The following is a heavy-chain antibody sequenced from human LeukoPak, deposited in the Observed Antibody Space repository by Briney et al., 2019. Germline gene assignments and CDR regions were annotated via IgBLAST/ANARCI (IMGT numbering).Heavy chain of an antibody. CDR1: GFTFSSYA. CDR2: ISGSGGST. V-gene: IGHV3-23*01. CDR3: AKNLFRIPVVVPAAIGYYYMDV. Sequence: AGGSLRLSCAASGFTFSSYAVSWVRQAPGKGLEWVSAISGSGGSTYYADSVKGRFTISRDNSKNTLYLQMNSLRAEDTAVYYCAKNLFRIPVVVPAAIGYYYMDVWGKGTTVTVSS. J-gene: IGHJ6*03. D-gene: IGHD2-2*02.